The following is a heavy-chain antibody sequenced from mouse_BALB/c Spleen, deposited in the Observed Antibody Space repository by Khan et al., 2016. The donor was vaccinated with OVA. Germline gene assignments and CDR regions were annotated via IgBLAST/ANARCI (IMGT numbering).Heavy chain of an antibody. Sequence: MQLEESGAELVKPGASVKLSCTASGFNIKDTYLHWVKQRPEQGLVWIGRIAPANGNTQYDPKFQGQATITSDTSSNTSYLQLNSLTSEDTAVYYCARPSYDTRDFEVWGAGTTVTVSS. V-gene: IGHV14-3*02. CDR2: IAPANGNT. CDR3: ARPSYDTRDFEV. CDR1: GFNIKDTY. J-gene: IGHJ1*01. D-gene: IGHD2-3*01.